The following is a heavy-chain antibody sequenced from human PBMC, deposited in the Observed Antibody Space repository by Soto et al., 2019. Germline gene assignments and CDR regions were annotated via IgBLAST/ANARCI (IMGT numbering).Heavy chain of an antibody. J-gene: IGHJ6*02. Sequence: QVQLVQSGAEVKKPGSSVKVSCKASGGTFSSYAISWVRQAPGQGLEWMGGIIPIFGTANYAQKFQGRVTITADESTSTAYMELGSLRSEDTAVYYCARRGSSSWGSGYGMDVWGQGTTVTVSS. D-gene: IGHD6-6*01. CDR2: IIPIFGTA. CDR1: GGTFSSYA. CDR3: ARRGSSSWGSGYGMDV. V-gene: IGHV1-69*01.